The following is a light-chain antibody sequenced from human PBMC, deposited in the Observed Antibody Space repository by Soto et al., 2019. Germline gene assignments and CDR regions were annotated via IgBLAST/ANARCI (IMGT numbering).Light chain of an antibody. CDR3: QQFDDSVT. CDR1: HRVRRTY. V-gene: IGKV3-20*01. J-gene: IGKJ5*01. CDR2: GAS. Sequence: EIVLTQSPGTLSLSPGERATLSWRAIHRVRRTYLAWYQQKTGQGPRPLNYGASDRATGTPDRFSGSGSGTDFTLTISRLEPEDSAVYYCQQFDDSVTFGQGTRLEIK.